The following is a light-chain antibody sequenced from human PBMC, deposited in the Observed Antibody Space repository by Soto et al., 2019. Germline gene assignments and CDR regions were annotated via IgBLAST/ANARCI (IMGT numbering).Light chain of an antibody. J-gene: IGKJ4*01. CDR3: QQYDNHPPLT. CDR1: QDISNY. Sequence: DIQMTQSPSSLSASVGDRVTITCQASQDISNYFNWYQQKPGKAPKLLIYDASNLETGVPSRFSGSGSGTDFTFTISSLQPEDFATYYCQQYDNHPPLTFGGGTKVEIK. CDR2: DAS. V-gene: IGKV1-33*01.